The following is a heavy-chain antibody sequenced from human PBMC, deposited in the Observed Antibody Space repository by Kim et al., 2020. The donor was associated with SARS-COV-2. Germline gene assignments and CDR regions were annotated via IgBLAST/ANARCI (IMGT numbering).Heavy chain of an antibody. V-gene: IGHV4-39*01. CDR2: FFYSRAP. J-gene: IGHJ4*01. Sequence: SETLSLTCTVSGGFISNKNYCWDWFRQAPGYVLEWIGRFFYSRAPSYNPPLRSRFTISVDTSRNPFSLQLSSVTAAATAVYYCAAITQPLVRLRFDDWGPARLVIVSS. CDR3: AAITQPLVRLRFDD. D-gene: IGHD2-2*01. CDR1: GGFISNKNYC.